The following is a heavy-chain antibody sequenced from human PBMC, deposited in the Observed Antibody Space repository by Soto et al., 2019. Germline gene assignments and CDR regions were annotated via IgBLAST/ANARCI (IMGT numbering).Heavy chain of an antibody. J-gene: IGHJ6*02. V-gene: IGHV4-34*01. CDR3: ARGGYCSGGSCRCYYYYGMDV. CDR2: INHSGST. D-gene: IGHD2-15*01. CDR1: GGSFSGYY. Sequence: KPSETLSLTCAVYGGSFSGYYWSWIRQPPGKGLEWIGEINHSGSTNYNPSLKSRVTISVDTSKNQFSLKLSSVTAADTAVYYCARGGYCSGGSCRCYYYYGMDVWGQGTTVTVSS.